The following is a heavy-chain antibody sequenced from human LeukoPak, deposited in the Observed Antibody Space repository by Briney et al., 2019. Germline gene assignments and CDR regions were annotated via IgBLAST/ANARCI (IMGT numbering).Heavy chain of an antibody. CDR2: IYYSGST. J-gene: IGHJ5*02. CDR3: ARRLKGGWFDP. V-gene: IGHV4-59*08. CDR1: GGSISSYY. Sequence: PSETLSLTCTASGGSISSYYWSWIRQPPGKGLEWIGYIYYSGSTNYNHALKSRVTISVDTSKTQYSLKLSSVTAADTAVYYCARRLKGGWFDPWGQGTLVTVSS. D-gene: IGHD2-15*01.